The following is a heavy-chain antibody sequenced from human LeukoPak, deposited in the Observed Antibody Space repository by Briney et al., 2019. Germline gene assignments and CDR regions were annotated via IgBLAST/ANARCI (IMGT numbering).Heavy chain of an antibody. Sequence: GGSLRLSCAASGFTFSTYWMQWVRQAPGRGLVWVSRINTDGSSTTYADSVKGRFTISRDNAKNTLYLQMNSLRAEDTAVYYCARALGQPYFDYWGQGTLVTVSS. CDR2: INTDGSST. CDR1: GFTFSTYW. V-gene: IGHV3-74*01. J-gene: IGHJ4*02. D-gene: IGHD7-27*01. CDR3: ARALGQPYFDY.